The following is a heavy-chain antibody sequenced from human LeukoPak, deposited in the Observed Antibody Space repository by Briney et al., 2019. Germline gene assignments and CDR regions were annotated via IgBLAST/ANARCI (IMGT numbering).Heavy chain of an antibody. J-gene: IGHJ4*02. V-gene: IGHV4-34*01. Sequence: SETLSLTCAVYGGSFTGYSWTWIRQPPGKGLEWIGEINHSGSTNYNPSLRSRVTISVDTSKNQFSLKLRSVTAADTAVYYRASDALVSAAILFYWGQGTLVTVSS. CDR3: ASDALVSAAILFY. CDR2: INHSGST. D-gene: IGHD2-2*02. CDR1: GGSFTGYS.